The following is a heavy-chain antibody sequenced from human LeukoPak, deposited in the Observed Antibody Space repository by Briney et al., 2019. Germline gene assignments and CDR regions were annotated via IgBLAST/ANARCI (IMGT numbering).Heavy chain of an antibody. J-gene: IGHJ6*02. Sequence: GGSLRLSCAASGFTVSSNYMAWVRQAPGKGLEWVSFINSGGTTNYADSVKGRFTISRDNSKNTLYLQMNSLRAEDTAVYYCGSGGMDVWGQGTTVTVSS. CDR3: GSGGMDV. CDR2: INSGGTT. CDR1: GFTVSSNY. V-gene: IGHV3-53*05.